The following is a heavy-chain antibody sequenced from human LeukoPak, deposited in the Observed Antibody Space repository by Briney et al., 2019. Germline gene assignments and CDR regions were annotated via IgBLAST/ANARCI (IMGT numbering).Heavy chain of an antibody. J-gene: IGHJ5*02. V-gene: IGHV1-2*02. CDR2: INPNSGGT. Sequence: ASVKASCKASGYTFTGYYMHWVRQAPGQGLEWMGWINPNSGGTNYAQKFQGRVTMTRDTSISTAYMELSRLRSDDTAVYYCARVTAAAMWWFDPWGQGTLVTVSS. D-gene: IGHD2-2*01. CDR3: ARVTAAAMWWFDP. CDR1: GYTFTGYY.